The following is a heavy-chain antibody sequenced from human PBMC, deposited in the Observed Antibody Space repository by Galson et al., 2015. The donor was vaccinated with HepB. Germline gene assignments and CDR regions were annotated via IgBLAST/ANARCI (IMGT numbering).Heavy chain of an antibody. J-gene: IGHJ6*03. CDR3: ARGDGGFGELYYYYYYMDV. CDR1: GGSISSGDYY. CDR2: IYYSGST. V-gene: IGHV4-30-4*01. Sequence: TLSLTCTVSGGSISSGDYYWSWIRQPPGKGLEWIGYIYYSGSTYYNPSLKSRVTISVDTSKNQFSLKLSSVTAADTAVYYCARGDGGFGELYYYYYYMDVWGKGTTVTVSS. D-gene: IGHD3-10*01.